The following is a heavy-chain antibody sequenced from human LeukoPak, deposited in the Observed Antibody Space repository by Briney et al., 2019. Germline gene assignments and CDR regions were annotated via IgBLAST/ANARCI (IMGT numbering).Heavy chain of an antibody. J-gene: IGHJ4*02. CDR1: GFTFSSYW. CDR2: IKQDGSEK. Sequence: GGSLRLSCAASGFTFSSYWMSWVRQAPGKGLEWVANIKQDGSEKYYVDSVKGRFTISRDKAKNSLYLQMNSLRAEDTAVYYCARPGGAPARGVFDYWGQGTLVTVSS. V-gene: IGHV3-7*01. D-gene: IGHD6-6*01. CDR3: ARPGGAPARGVFDY.